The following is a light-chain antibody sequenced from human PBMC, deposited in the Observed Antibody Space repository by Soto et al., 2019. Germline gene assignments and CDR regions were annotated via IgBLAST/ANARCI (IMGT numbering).Light chain of an antibody. J-gene: IGLJ1*01. CDR2: EVR. Sequence: QSVPTQPASVSGSPGQSITISCTGTSSDVGGYDFVSWYQHHPGKAPKLIIYEVRTRPSGVSDRFSGSKSGNTASLPISGLQAEDEADYYCSSYTSDWGVFGTGTKVTVL. CDR3: SSYTSDWGV. V-gene: IGLV2-14*01. CDR1: SSDVGGYDF.